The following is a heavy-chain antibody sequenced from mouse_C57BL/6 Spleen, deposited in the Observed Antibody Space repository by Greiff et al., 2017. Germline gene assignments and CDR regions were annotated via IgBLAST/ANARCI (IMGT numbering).Heavy chain of an antibody. CDR3: ARDYDYAMDY. CDR2: INPSSGYT. J-gene: IGHJ4*01. D-gene: IGHD2-4*01. V-gene: IGHV1-4*01. CDR1: GYTFTSYT. Sequence: QVHVKQSGAELARPGASVKMSCTASGYTFTSYTMHWVKQRPGQGLEWIGYINPSSGYTKYNQKFKDKATLTADKSSSTAYMQLSSLTSEDSAVYYCARDYDYAMDYWGQGTSVTVSS.